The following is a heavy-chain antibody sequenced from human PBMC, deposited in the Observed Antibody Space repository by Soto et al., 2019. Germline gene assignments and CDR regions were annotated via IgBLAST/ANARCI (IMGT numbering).Heavy chain of an antibody. J-gene: IGHJ6*02. CDR1: GYSFTSYW. D-gene: IGHD1-7*01. V-gene: IGHV5-10-1*01. CDR2: IDPSDSYT. Sequence: SLKISCKGSGYSFTSYWISWVRQMPGKGLEWMGRIDPSDSYTNYSPSFQGHVTISADKSISTAYLQWSSLKASDTAMYYCARHEVTGTTLDVWGQGTTVTVSS. CDR3: ARHEVTGTTLDV.